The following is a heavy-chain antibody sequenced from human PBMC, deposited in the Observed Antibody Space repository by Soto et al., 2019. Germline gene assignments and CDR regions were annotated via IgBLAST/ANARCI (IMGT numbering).Heavy chain of an antibody. CDR3: ARPDFGDYWYFAL. J-gene: IGHJ2*01. CDR2: IIPALGTT. V-gene: IGHV1-69*08. CDR1: GGPFSSHT. Sequence: QDQLVQSGAEVKKPGSSVKVSCKAFGGPFSSHTFSWVRQAPGQGLEWMGRIIPALGTTTYAQKFQGRVTITADESVTTVYMELNSLRTEDTAVYYCARPDFGDYWYFALWGRGTLVTVSS. D-gene: IGHD4-17*01.